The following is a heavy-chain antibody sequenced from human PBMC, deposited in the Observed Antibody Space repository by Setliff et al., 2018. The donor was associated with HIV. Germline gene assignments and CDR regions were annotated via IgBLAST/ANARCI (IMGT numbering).Heavy chain of an antibody. CDR3: ARGSIVVVPRAMSYYGSGSYNY. CDR2: IYLSDSQS. Sequence: GESLKISCQGSGHSLTNDWIAWVRQVPGEGLEWMGIIYLSDSQSAYNPSFQGRVALSADKSINTAYLQWSSLKVSDTAIYYCARGSIVVVPRAMSYYGSGSYNYWGRGTLVTVSS. CDR1: GHSLTNDW. J-gene: IGHJ4*02. D-gene: IGHD3-10*01. V-gene: IGHV5-51*01.